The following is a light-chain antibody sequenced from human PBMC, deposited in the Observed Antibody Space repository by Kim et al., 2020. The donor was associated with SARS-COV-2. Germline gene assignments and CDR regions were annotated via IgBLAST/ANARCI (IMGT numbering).Light chain of an antibody. V-gene: IGKV3-20*01. CDR3: QQYSSSPAT. Sequence: SPGERAPLSCRASQSVSSNYLARYQQKPGQAPRLLIYGASSRATGIPDRFSGSGSGTDFTLTITRLEPEDFTVYYCQQYSSSPATFGQGTKVDIK. CDR2: GAS. J-gene: IGKJ1*01. CDR1: QSVSSNY.